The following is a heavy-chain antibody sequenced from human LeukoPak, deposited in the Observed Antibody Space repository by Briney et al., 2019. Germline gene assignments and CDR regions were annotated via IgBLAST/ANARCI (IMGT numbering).Heavy chain of an antibody. D-gene: IGHD6-6*01. CDR2: IYHSGST. J-gene: IGHJ3*02. V-gene: IGHV4-4*02. CDR1: GGSISSSNW. CDR3: ARLGQHVGDDFEI. Sequence: PSETLSLTCAVSGGSISSSNWWSWVRQPPGKGLEWIGEIYHSGSTNYNPSLKSRVTISVDKSKNQFSLKLTSVTAADTAMYFCARLGQHVGDDFEIWGQGTMVTVSS.